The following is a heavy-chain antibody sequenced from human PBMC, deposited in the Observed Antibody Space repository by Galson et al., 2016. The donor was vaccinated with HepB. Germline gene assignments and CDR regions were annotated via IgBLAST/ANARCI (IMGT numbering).Heavy chain of an antibody. J-gene: IGHJ4*02. CDR1: GYTFISYA. CDR3: ARDRSGYDH. D-gene: IGHD3-3*01. V-gene: IGHV1-3*04. Sequence: SVKVSCKASGYTFISYAMHWVRQAPGQRLEWMGWINIGNGNTKQSQKFQGRVTITRDTSASTAYMELSSLRSEDTAMYYCARDRSGYDHWGQGTLVIVSS. CDR2: INIGNGNT.